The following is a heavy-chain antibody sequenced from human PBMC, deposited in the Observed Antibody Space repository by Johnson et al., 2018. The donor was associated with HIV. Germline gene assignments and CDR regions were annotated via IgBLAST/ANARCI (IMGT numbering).Heavy chain of an antibody. J-gene: IGHJ3*02. CDR1: GFTFSSYA. CDR2: ISYDGSNK. CDR3: ARGGSGWYFAFDI. V-gene: IGHV3-30-3*01. Sequence: VQLVESGGGVVQPGRSLRLSCAASGFTFSSYAMHWVRQAPGKGLEWVAVISYDGSNKYYADYVQGRFTISRDNSKNTLYLQMNSLRAEDTAVYYCARGGSGWYFAFDIWGQGTMVTVSS. D-gene: IGHD6-19*01.